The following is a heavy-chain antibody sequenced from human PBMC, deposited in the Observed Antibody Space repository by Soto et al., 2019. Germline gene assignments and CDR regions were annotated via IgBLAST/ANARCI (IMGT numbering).Heavy chain of an antibody. CDR2: MNPNSGNT. Sequence: QVQLVQSGAEVKKPGASVKVSCKASGNTFTSYDINWVRQATGQGLEYLGWMNPNSGNTAYVQKFQGRVTMTWDPSITAASMELSSLRSEDTAVYFCARGVKYGAYSRWFDPWGQGALVTVSS. CDR1: GNTFTSYD. J-gene: IGHJ5*02. V-gene: IGHV1-8*01. CDR3: ARGVKYGAYSRWFDP. D-gene: IGHD4-17*01.